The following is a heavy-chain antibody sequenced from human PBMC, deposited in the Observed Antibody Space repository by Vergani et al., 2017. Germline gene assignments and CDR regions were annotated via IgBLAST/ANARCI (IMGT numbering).Heavy chain of an antibody. CDR3: ARVDSSGWYREYYSYGMDV. D-gene: IGHD6-19*01. CDR1: GGTFSSYA. Sequence: QVQLVQSGAEVKKPGSSVKVSCKASGGTFSSYAISWVRQAPGQGLEWMGGIIPIFGTANYAQKFQGRVTITADKSTSTAYMELSSLRSEDTAVYYCARVDSSGWYREYYSYGMDVWGQGTTVTVSS. V-gene: IGHV1-69*06. J-gene: IGHJ6*02. CDR2: IIPIFGTA.